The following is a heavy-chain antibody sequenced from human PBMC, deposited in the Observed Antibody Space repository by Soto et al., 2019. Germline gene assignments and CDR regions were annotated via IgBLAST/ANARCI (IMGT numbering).Heavy chain of an antibody. Sequence: QVPLVESGGGVVQPGTSLRLFCTASGFTFSSFGMHWVRQAPGRGLEWVSDIRYDGSNKDYADSVKGRFTISRDNSKNTLYLQMNSLRADDTAVYYCARDWINNYFDYWGQGTLVTVSS. V-gene: IGHV3-33*01. CDR2: IRYDGSNK. CDR3: ARDWINNYFDY. D-gene: IGHD2-2*03. J-gene: IGHJ4*02. CDR1: GFTFSSFG.